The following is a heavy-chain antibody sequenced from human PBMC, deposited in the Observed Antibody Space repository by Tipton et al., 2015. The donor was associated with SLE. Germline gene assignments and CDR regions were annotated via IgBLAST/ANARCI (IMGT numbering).Heavy chain of an antibody. CDR3: AKGLNADFWSGSGMDV. CDR2: IRSGGDST. D-gene: IGHD3-3*01. Sequence: SLRLSCTASGFTFSNYAMTWVRQAPGKGLEWVSAIRSGGDSTYYADSVKGRFTISRDNSENILFLQLNTLRVDDTAVYYCAKGLNADFWSGSGMDVWGQGTTVTVS. J-gene: IGHJ6*02. CDR1: GFTFSNYA. V-gene: IGHV3-23*01.